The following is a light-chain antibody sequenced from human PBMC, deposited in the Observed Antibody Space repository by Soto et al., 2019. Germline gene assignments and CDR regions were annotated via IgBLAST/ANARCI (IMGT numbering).Light chain of an antibody. CDR1: SSNIGSNY. J-gene: IGLJ2*01. CDR2: RNN. Sequence: QSVLTQPPSASGTPGPRVTISCSGSSSNIGSNYVYWYQQLPGTAPKLLIYRNNQRPSGVPDRFSGSKSGTSASLAISGLRSEDEAEYYCAAWDDSLSGNVVFGGGTKLTVL. CDR3: AAWDDSLSGNVV. V-gene: IGLV1-47*01.